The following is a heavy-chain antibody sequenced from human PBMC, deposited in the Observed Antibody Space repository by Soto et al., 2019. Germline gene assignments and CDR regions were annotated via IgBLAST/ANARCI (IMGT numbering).Heavy chain of an antibody. Sequence: QVQLQQWGAGLLKPSETLSLTCAVYGGSFSGYYWSWIRQPPGKGLEWIGEINHSGSTNYNPSLEWPVNISVDTSKTPFPLKLSCVTGADTPVYYCARGCRIAARVCWFDPWGQGALVTVSS. CDR2: INHSGST. CDR3: ARGCRIAARVCWFDP. D-gene: IGHD6-25*01. J-gene: IGHJ5*02. V-gene: IGHV4-34*01. CDR1: GGSFSGYY.